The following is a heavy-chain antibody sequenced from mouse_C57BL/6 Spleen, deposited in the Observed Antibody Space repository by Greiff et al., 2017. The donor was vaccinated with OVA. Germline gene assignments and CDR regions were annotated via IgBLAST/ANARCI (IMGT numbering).Heavy chain of an antibody. CDR1: GYTFTSYT. Sequence: QVQLQQSGAELARPGASVKMSCKASGYTFTSYTMHWVKQRPGQGLDWIGYINPSSGYTKYNQKFKDKATLTADKSSSTAYMQLSSLTSEDSAVYYCARGGSSGSMDYWGQGTSVTVSS. D-gene: IGHD1-1*01. CDR3: ARGGSSGSMDY. J-gene: IGHJ4*01. V-gene: IGHV1-4*01. CDR2: INPSSGYT.